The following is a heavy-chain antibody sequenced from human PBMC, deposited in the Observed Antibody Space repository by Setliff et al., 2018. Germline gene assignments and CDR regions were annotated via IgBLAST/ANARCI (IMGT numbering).Heavy chain of an antibody. CDR3: ARLALTGYDSSGYYYALDYYYYMDV. CDR1: GFTFSSYG. D-gene: IGHD3-22*01. CDR2: ISTSSSTI. V-gene: IGHV3-48*01. J-gene: IGHJ6*03. Sequence: GGSLRLSCVASGFTFSSYGMTWVRQAPGKGLEWISYISTSSSTIDYADSVKGRSTISRDNANQSLYLQMNTLRAEDTAVYYCARLALTGYDSSGYYYALDYYYYMDVWGKGTTVTVSS.